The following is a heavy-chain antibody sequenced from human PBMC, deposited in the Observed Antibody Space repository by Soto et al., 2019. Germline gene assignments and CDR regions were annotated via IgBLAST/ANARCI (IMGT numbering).Heavy chain of an antibody. J-gene: IGHJ5*02. CDR2: IYYSGST. CDR1: GGSISSGDYY. CDR3: ARGVVVVPAAIDFWFDP. D-gene: IGHD2-2*02. Sequence: SLTCTVSGGSISSGDYYWSWIRQPPGKGLEWIGYIYYSGSTYYNPSLKSRVTISVDTSKNQFSLKLSSVTAADTAVYYCARGVVVVPAAIDFWFDPWGQGTLVTVSS. V-gene: IGHV4-30-4*01.